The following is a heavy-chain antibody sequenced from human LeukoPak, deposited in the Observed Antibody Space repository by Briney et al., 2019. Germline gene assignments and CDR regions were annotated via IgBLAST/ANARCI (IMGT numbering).Heavy chain of an antibody. CDR2: INHSGST. Sequence: SETLSLTCAVYGGSFSGYYWSWIRQPPGKGLEWIGEINHSGSTNYNPSLKSRVTMSLDTSKNHFSLNLSSVTAADTAVYYCARENSSSYRAFDIWGQGTMVTVSS. J-gene: IGHJ3*02. CDR1: GGSFSGYY. CDR3: ARENSSSYRAFDI. D-gene: IGHD6-13*01. V-gene: IGHV4-34*01.